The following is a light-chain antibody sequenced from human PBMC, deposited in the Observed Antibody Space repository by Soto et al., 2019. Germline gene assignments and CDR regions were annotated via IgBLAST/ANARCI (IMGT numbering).Light chain of an antibody. J-gene: IGLJ2*01. Sequence: QSVLTQPPSASGSPGQSVTISCTGTSSDVANFNYVSWYQQHPGKAPKLMIYEVTKRPSGVPDRFSGSKSGNTASLTISGLQAEDEADYFCNSYSGSNILVFGGGTKLTVL. CDR2: EVT. CDR3: NSYSGSNILV. V-gene: IGLV2-8*01. CDR1: SSDVANFNY.